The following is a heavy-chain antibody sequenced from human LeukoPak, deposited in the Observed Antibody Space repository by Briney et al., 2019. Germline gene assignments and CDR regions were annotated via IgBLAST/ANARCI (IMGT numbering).Heavy chain of an antibody. CDR1: GFTLSNYW. CDR3: VRGVYASGSSP. D-gene: IGHD3-10*01. J-gene: IGHJ5*02. Sequence: GGSLRLSCEACGFTLSNYWMYWVRQAPGKGLVWVSRITSDGSSNYADSAKGRFTISRDSAKNTLYLQMNSLRAEDTAVYYCVRGVYASGSSPWGQGTLVTVSS. CDR2: ITSDGSS. V-gene: IGHV3-74*01.